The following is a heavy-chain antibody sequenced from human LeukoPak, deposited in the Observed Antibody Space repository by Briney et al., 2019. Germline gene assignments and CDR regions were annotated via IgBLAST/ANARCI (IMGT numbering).Heavy chain of an antibody. CDR2: IIPILGIA. J-gene: IGHJ6*02. Sequence: SVKVSCKASGGTFSSYAISWVRQAPGQGLEWMGRIIPILGIANYAQKFRGRVTITADKSTSTAYMELSSLRSEDTAVYYCASRYYYDSSGYYHYYYGMDVWGQGTTVTVSS. D-gene: IGHD3-22*01. CDR3: ASRYYYDSSGYYHYYYGMDV. CDR1: GGTFSSYA. V-gene: IGHV1-69*04.